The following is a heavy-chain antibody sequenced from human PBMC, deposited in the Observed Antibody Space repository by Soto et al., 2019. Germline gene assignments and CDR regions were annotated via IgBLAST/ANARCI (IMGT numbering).Heavy chain of an antibody. CDR3: ARNLFGDYAFDN. CDR2: ISSTSSTI. J-gene: IGHJ4*02. V-gene: IGHV3-48*01. Sequence: GGSLRLSCAASGFTFSRYSMNWVRQAPGKGLEWVSYISSTSSTIYYADSVKGRFTISRDSGKESLYLQMNSLRAEDTAIYYCARNLFGDYAFDNWGQGTLVTVSS. D-gene: IGHD4-17*01. CDR1: GFTFSRYS.